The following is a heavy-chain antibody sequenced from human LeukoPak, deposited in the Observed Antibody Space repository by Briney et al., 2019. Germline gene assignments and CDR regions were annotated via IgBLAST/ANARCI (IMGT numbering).Heavy chain of an antibody. J-gene: IGHJ4*02. CDR1: GFTFSSYS. CDR2: ISSSSSYI. CDR3: ARPTRIAVAGTMEPFDY. D-gene: IGHD6-19*01. V-gene: IGHV3-21*04. Sequence: GGSLRLSCAASGFTFSSYSMNWVRQAPGKGLEWVSSISSSSSYIYYADSVKGRFTISRDNAKNSLYLRMNSLRAEDTAVYYCARPTRIAVAGTMEPFDYWGQGTLVTVSS.